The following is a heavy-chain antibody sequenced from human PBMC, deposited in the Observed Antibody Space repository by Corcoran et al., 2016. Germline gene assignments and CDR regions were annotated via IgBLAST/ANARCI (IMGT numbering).Heavy chain of an antibody. CDR2: INHSGST. CDR1: GGSFSGYY. V-gene: IGHV4-34*01. J-gene: IGHJ4*02. CDR3: ARSKKMATILFGFDY. Sequence: QVQLQQWGAGLLKPSETLSLTCAVYGGSFSGYYWSWIRQPPGKGLEWIGEINHSGSTNYNPSLKSRVTISVDTSKNQFSLKLSSVTAADTAVYYCARSKKMATILFGFDYWGQGTLVTVSS. D-gene: IGHD5-12*01.